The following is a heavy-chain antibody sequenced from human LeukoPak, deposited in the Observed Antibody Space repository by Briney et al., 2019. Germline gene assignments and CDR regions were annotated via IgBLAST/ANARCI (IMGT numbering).Heavy chain of an antibody. V-gene: IGHV3-30-3*01. CDR3: ARERRYYYDSSGYYPMDY. J-gene: IGHJ4*02. CDR1: EFTFSSYP. Sequence: GGSLRLSCAASEFTFSSYPMHWVRQAPGKGLEWGAIISYDGGNKYYADSVKGRFTISRDNSKNTLYLQMNSLRAEDTAVYYCARERRYYYDSSGYYPMDYWGQGTLVTVSS. D-gene: IGHD3-22*01. CDR2: ISYDGGNK.